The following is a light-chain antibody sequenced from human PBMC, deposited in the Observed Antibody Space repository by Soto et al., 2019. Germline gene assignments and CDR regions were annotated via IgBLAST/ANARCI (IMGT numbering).Light chain of an antibody. CDR1: SGHSSYA. V-gene: IGLV4-69*01. J-gene: IGLJ2*01. CDR2: LNSDGSH. CDR3: QTWGTGIPV. Sequence: QPVLTQSPSASASLGASVKLTCTLSSGHSSYAIAWHQQQPGKGPRYLMKLNSDGSHSKGDGIPDRFSGSSSGAERYLTISSLQSEDEADYYCQTWGTGIPVFGGGTQLTVL.